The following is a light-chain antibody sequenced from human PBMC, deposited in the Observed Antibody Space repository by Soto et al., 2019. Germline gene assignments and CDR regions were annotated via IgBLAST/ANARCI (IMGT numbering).Light chain of an antibody. CDR2: DVN. V-gene: IGLV2-14*01. CDR3: SSYAGTNTLVL. Sequence: QSALTQPASVSGSPGQSITISCTGTSSDIGGYNYVSWFQQHPGKAPKLIIYDVNNRPSGVSHRFSGSKSGTTASLAISGLQAEDEAEYFCSSYAGTNTLVLFGGGTKLTVL. J-gene: IGLJ3*02. CDR1: SSDIGGYNY.